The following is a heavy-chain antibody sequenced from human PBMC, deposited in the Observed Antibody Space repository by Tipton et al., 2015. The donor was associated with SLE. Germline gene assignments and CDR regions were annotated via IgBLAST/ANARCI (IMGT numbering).Heavy chain of an antibody. V-gene: IGHV4-38-2*02. D-gene: IGHD4-17*01. Sequence: GLVKPSETLSLTCAVSGYSISSGYYWGWIRQPPGKGLEWIGSIYHSGSTYYNPSLKSRVTISVDTSKNQFSLKLSSVTAADTAVYYCARENGDYGYYYYGMDVWGQGTTVTASS. CDR3: ARENGDYGYYYYGMDV. J-gene: IGHJ6*02. CDR1: GYSISSGYY. CDR2: IYHSGST.